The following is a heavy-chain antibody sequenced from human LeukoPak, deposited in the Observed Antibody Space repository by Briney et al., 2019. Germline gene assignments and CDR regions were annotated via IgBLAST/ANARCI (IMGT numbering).Heavy chain of an antibody. CDR2: IYYSGST. V-gene: IGHV4-59*01. J-gene: IGHJ5*02. CDR1: GGSISSYY. CDR3: ARDRADYGDYLDWFDP. Sequence: PSETLSLTCTVSGGSISSYYWSWIRQPPGKGLEWIGYIYYSGSTNCNPSLKSRVTISVDTSKNQFSLKLSSVTAADTAVYYCARDRADYGDYLDWFDPWGQGTLVTVSS. D-gene: IGHD4-17*01.